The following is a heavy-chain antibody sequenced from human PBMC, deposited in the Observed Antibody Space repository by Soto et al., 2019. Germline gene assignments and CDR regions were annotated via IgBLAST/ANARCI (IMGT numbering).Heavy chain of an antibody. V-gene: IGHV4-4*02. CDR3: ARNRYGGYDFDY. D-gene: IGHD5-12*01. CDR2: VSHTGNT. J-gene: IGHJ4*02. Sequence: QVQLQESGPGLVKPSGTLSLTCAVSSGSITSSNWWSWVRQPPGKGLEWIGEVSHTGNTNYIPSLKSRVTLSVDKSRDHFSLRLISVTAAGTAVYYCARNRYGGYDFDYWGQGTLVTVSS. CDR1: SGSITSSNW.